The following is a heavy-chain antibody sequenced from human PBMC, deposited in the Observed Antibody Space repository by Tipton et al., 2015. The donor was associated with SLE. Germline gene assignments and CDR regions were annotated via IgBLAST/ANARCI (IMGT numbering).Heavy chain of an antibody. J-gene: IGHJ3*02. Sequence: SLRLSCAASGFTVSSNYMSWVRQAPGKGLEWVSYISSSSSTIYYADSVKGRFTISRDNAKNSLYLQMNSLRAEDTAVYYCASGNTMIVVVPGAFDIWGQGTMVTVSS. CDR3: ASGNTMIVVVPGAFDI. V-gene: IGHV3-11*01. CDR1: GFTVSSNY. CDR2: ISSSSSTI. D-gene: IGHD3-22*01.